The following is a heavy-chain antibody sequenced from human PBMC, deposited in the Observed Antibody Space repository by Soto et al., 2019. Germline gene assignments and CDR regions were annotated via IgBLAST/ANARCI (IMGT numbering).Heavy chain of an antibody. CDR3: AKCSVGTVRSSGWCNWFDP. D-gene: IGHD6-19*01. CDR2: ISVGGGDT. J-gene: IGHJ5*02. V-gene: IGHV3-23*01. CDR1: GFTFSSSA. Sequence: EVRLLESGGGLAQPGGSLRLSCAASGFTFSSSAMNWVRQAPGKGLEWVSSISVGGGDTFYADSVRGRFTVSRDLSRNTLYLQMNSLRAEDTAIYSCAKCSVGTVRSSGWCNWFDPWGQGTLVTVSS.